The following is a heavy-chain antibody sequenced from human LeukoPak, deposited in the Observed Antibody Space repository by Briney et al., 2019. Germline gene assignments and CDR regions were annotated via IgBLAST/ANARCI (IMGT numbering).Heavy chain of an antibody. CDR1: GGSISSYY. Sequence: PSETLSLTCTVSGGSISSYYWSWIRQPPGKGLEWIGYIYYSGSTNYNPSLKSRVTISVDTSKNQFSLKLSSVTAADTAVYYCARAGIRRPELYFDYWGQGTLVTVSS. CDR2: IYYSGST. D-gene: IGHD1-14*01. J-gene: IGHJ4*02. CDR3: ARAGIRRPELYFDY. V-gene: IGHV4-59*01.